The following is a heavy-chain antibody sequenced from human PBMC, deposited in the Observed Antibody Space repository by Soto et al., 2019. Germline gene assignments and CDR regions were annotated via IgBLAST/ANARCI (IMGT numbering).Heavy chain of an antibody. CDR3: ARERPEYSSSSGYYYGMDV. D-gene: IGHD6-6*01. J-gene: IGHJ6*02. CDR1: GYTFTSYD. Sequence: ASVKVSCKASGYTFTSYDINWVRQATGQGLEWMGWMNPNSGNTGYAQKFQGRVTITADESTSTAYMELSSLRSEDTAVYYCARERPEYSSSSGYYYGMDVWGQGTTVTVSS. V-gene: IGHV1-8*01. CDR2: MNPNSGNT.